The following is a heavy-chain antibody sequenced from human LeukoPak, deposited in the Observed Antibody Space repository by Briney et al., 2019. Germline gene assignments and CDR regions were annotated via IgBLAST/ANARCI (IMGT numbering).Heavy chain of an antibody. Sequence: GASLRLSCTGSGFTFSTYAMNWVRQAPGKGLEWVSAISGSGSNVYYADSVKGRFTISRDNPKSTLYLQMNSLRVEDTAVYYCAKAWWLSYYFDYWGQGTLVTASS. J-gene: IGHJ4*02. D-gene: IGHD3-16*02. V-gene: IGHV3-23*01. CDR3: AKAWWLSYYFDY. CDR1: GFTFSTYA. CDR2: ISGSGSNV.